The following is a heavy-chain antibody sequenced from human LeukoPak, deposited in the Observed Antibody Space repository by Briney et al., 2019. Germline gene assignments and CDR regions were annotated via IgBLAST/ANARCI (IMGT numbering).Heavy chain of an antibody. Sequence: GGSLRLSCAASGFTFSSYSMNWARQAPGKGLEWVSSISSSSSYIYYADSVKGRFTISRDNAKNSLYLQMNSLRAEDTAVYYCATNSSSFDYWGQGTLVTVSS. V-gene: IGHV3-21*01. D-gene: IGHD6-6*01. CDR2: ISSSSSYI. CDR1: GFTFSSYS. J-gene: IGHJ4*02. CDR3: ATNSSSFDY.